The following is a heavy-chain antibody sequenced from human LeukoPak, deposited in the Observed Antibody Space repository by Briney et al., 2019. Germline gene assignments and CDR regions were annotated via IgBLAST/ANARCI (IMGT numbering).Heavy chain of an antibody. V-gene: IGHV1-69*06. D-gene: IGHD6-19*01. CDR1: GGTFSSYA. Sequence: SVKVSCKASGGTFSSYAISWVRQAPGQGLEWMGGIIPIFGTANYAQKFQGRVTITADKSTSTAYMELSSLRSEDTAVYYCARERDWWDSSGHSDYWGQGTLVTVSS. J-gene: IGHJ4*02. CDR3: ARERDWWDSSGHSDY. CDR2: IIPIFGTA.